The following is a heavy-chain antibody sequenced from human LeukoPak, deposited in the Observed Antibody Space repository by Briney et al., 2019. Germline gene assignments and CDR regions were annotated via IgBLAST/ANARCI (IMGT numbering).Heavy chain of an antibody. CDR3: ARGSGWAVAGPYYCMDV. CDR2: INHSGST. CDR1: GGSFSGYY. J-gene: IGHJ6*03. D-gene: IGHD6-19*01. V-gene: IGHV4-34*01. Sequence: WETLSLTCAVYGGSFSGYYWSWIRQPPGKGLDGIGEINHSGSTNYNPSLKSRVTISVDTSKNQFSLKLSSVTAADTAVYYCARGSGWAVAGPYYCMDVWGRRTKVTVSS.